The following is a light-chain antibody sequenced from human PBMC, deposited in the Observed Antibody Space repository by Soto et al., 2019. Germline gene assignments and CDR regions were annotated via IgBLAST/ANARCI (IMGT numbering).Light chain of an antibody. J-gene: IGKJ1*01. V-gene: IGKV3-20*01. CDR3: QQYGSSSSWT. CDR1: QSIASDY. Sequence: IVLTQSPDTLSLSPGERATLSCRASQSIASDYLAWYQQRPGQAPRLLIYGASSRASGVPDRFSGSGSGTDFTLTINTLEPEDFAVYYCQQYGSSSSWTFGQGTKVDIK. CDR2: GAS.